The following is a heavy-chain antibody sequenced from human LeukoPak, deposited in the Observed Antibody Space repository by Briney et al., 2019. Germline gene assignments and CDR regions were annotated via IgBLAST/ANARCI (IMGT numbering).Heavy chain of an antibody. D-gene: IGHD2-15*01. CDR2: INTNTGNP. Sequence: ASVKVSCKASGYTFTSYAMNWVRQAPGQGLEWMGWINTNTGNPTYAQGFTGRFVFSLDTSVSTAYLQISSLKAEDTAVYYCARAPPYCSGGSCYVGGGGDFDYWGQGTLVPVSS. CDR3: ARAPPYCSGGSCYVGGGGDFDY. J-gene: IGHJ4*02. CDR1: GYTFTSYA. V-gene: IGHV7-4-1*02.